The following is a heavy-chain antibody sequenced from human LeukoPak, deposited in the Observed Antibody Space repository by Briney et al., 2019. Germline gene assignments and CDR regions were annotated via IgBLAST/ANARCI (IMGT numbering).Heavy chain of an antibody. CDR2: INPSGGST. CDR1: GYTSTSYY. CDR3: ARDSGSYPSDY. J-gene: IGHJ4*02. V-gene: IGHV1-46*03. Sequence: ASVKVSCKASGYTSTSYYMHWVRQAPGQGLEWMGIINPSGGSTSYAQKFQGRVTMTRDTSTRTVYMELSSLRSEDTAVYYCARDSGSYPSDYWGQGTLVTVSS. D-gene: IGHD1-26*01.